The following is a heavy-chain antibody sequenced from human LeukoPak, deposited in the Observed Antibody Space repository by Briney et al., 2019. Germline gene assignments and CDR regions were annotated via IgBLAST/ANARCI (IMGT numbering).Heavy chain of an antibody. Sequence: GESLQISCKGSGYSFTSYWIGWVRQVPGKGLEWMGIIYPGDSDTRYSPSFQGQVTISADKSISTAYLQWSSLKASDTAMYYCARWRCCSGGSCYFNWFDPWGQGTLVTVSS. D-gene: IGHD2-15*01. CDR2: IYPGDSDT. J-gene: IGHJ5*02. CDR3: ARWRCCSGGSCYFNWFDP. V-gene: IGHV5-51*01. CDR1: GYSFTSYW.